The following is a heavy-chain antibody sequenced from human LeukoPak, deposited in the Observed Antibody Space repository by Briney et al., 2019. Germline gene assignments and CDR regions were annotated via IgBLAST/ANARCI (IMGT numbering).Heavy chain of an antibody. Sequence: GGSLRLSCAASGFSFSSYTMSWVRQAPGKGLEWVSSISSSSSYIYYADSVKGRFTISRDNGKKSVFLQMNSLRAEDTGVYLCARSFCSTTTCFDPWGQGTLVTVSS. V-gene: IGHV3-21*01. J-gene: IGHJ5*02. CDR2: ISSSSSYI. CDR3: ARSFCSTTTCFDP. CDR1: GFSFSSYT. D-gene: IGHD2-2*01.